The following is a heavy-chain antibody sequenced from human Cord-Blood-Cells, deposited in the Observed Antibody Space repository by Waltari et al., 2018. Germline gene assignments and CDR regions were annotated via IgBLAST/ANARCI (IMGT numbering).Heavy chain of an antibody. CDR3: AKDAYLLVFDY. V-gene: IGHV3-30*18. Sequence: QVQLVESGGGVVQPGRSLRLSCAASGFTFSSYGMHWVRQAPGKGLEWVAVIAYDGSNKYYADSVKGRFTISRDNSKTTLYLQMNSLRAEDTSVYYCAKDAYLLVFDYWCQGTLVTVAS. J-gene: IGHJ4*02. CDR2: IAYDGSNK. D-gene: IGHD3-16*01. CDR1: GFTFSSYG.